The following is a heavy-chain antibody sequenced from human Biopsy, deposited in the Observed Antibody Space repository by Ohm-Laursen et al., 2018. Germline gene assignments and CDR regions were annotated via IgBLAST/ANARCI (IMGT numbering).Heavy chain of an antibody. D-gene: IGHD3-22*01. CDR3: ARDTPETYDYDNDDNSPFPRRYIDY. Sequence: SLRFSCAASGFHFSDYYMSWIRQAPGKGLEWISYIASSGGTTYYVDSVKGRFTISRDNAEKSLYLQMNSLRAEDTAVYYCARDTPETYDYDNDDNSPFPRRYIDYWGQGTLVTVSS. CDR1: GFHFSDYY. V-gene: IGHV3-11*01. CDR2: IASSGGTT. J-gene: IGHJ4*02.